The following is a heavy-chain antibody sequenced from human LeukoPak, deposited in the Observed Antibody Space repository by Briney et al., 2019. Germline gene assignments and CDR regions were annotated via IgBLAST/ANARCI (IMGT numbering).Heavy chain of an antibody. V-gene: IGHV3-7*01. Sequence: GGSLRLSCAASGFTFSDYYMSWIRQAPGKGLEWVANIKQDGSEKYYVDSVKGRFTISRDNAKNSLYLQMNSLRAEDTAVYYCARAGYSSGSPRYWGQGTLVTVSS. CDR1: GFTFSDYY. CDR2: IKQDGSEK. D-gene: IGHD6-19*01. CDR3: ARAGYSSGSPRY. J-gene: IGHJ4*02.